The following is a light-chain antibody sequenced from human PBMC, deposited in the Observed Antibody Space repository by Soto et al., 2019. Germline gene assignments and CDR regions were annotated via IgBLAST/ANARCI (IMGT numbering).Light chain of an antibody. Sequence: QPVLTQPPSVSGAPGQRVTISCTGSSSNIGAGYDVHWYQQLPGTAPKLLIYGNSNRPSGVPDRFSGSKSGTSASLAITGLQAEDEADYYCQSYDSSLSGSPHVVFGGGTQLTVL. V-gene: IGLV1-40*01. CDR3: QSYDSSLSGSPHVV. CDR2: GNS. J-gene: IGLJ2*01. CDR1: SSNIGAGYD.